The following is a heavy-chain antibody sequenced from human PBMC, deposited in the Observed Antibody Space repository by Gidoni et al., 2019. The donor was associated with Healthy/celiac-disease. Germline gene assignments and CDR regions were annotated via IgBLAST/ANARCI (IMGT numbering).Heavy chain of an antibody. CDR2: IWYDGSNK. V-gene: IGHV3-33*01. J-gene: IGHJ4*02. CDR1: GFTFSRYG. Sequence: QVQLVESGGGVVQPGRSLRLSCAASGFTFSRYGMHWVRQAPGKGLEWVAVIWYDGSNKYYADSVKGRFTISRDNSKNTLYLQMNSLRAEDTAVYYCARDRGVDIVATAYFDYWGQGTLHRLL. CDR3: ARDRGVDIVATAYFDY. D-gene: IGHD5-12*01.